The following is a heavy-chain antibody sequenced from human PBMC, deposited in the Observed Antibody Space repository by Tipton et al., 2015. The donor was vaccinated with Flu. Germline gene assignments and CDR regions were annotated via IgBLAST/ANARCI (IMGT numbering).Heavy chain of an antibody. Sequence: TLSLTCTVSGGSLSSFYWSWIRQPAGKGLEWIGRIYTSGSTKYNPSLKSRLSMSVDTSKNQFSLNLTSVTAADTAVYYCARGSGSGTYVIFDFWGQGTLVTVSS. CDR1: GGSLSSFY. CDR3: ARGSGSGTYVIFDF. CDR2: IYTSGST. D-gene: IGHD3-10*01. V-gene: IGHV4-4*07. J-gene: IGHJ4*02.